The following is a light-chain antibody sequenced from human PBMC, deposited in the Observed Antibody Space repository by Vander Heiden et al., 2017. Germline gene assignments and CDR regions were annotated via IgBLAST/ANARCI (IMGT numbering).Light chain of an antibody. V-gene: IGKV4-1*01. CDR3: QQYYTTPYT. Sequence: DIVMPQSPDSLAVSLGERATINCKSSQSVLYSSNNKNYLVWYQQKPGQPPKLLIYWASTRESGVPDRFSGSASGTDFTLTISSLQAEDVAVYYCQQYYTTPYTFGQGTKLEIK. J-gene: IGKJ2*01. CDR1: QSVLYSSNNKNY. CDR2: WAS.